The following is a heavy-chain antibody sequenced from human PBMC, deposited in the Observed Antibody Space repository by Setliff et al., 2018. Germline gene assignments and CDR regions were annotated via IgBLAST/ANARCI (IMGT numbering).Heavy chain of an antibody. V-gene: IGHV4-59*11. J-gene: IGHJ6*03. Sequence: SETLSLTCTVSGGSIGPHYWSWIRQAPGKGLEWIGHIFYSDTARYNPSLESRAAISVDSSKNQFSLKLRSVTAADTAVYYCARDRSTVIRGVTSFIYYYMDVWGGGTTVTVSS. CDR1: GGSIGPHY. CDR3: ARDRSTVIRGVTSFIYYYMDV. CDR2: IFYSDTA. D-gene: IGHD3-10*01.